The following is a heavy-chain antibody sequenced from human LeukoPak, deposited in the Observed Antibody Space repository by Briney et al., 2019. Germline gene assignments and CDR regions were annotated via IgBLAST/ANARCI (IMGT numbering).Heavy chain of an antibody. CDR2: INAGNGNT. CDR1: GYTFTSYA. V-gene: IGHV1-3*01. CDR3: ARGVAADAPDY. Sequence: GASVKVSCKASGYTFTSYAMHWVRQAPGQRLEWMGWINAGNGNTKYSQKFQGRVTMTRDTSTSTVYMELSSLRSEDTAVYYCARGVAADAPDYWGQGTLVTVSS. J-gene: IGHJ4*02. D-gene: IGHD6-13*01.